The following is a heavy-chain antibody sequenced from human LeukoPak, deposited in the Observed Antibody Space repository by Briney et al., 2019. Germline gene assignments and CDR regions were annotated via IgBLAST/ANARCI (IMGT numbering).Heavy chain of an antibody. J-gene: IGHJ6*02. CDR2: MSPSSGNR. CDR3: ARGYYYYGLGV. CDR1: GYTFTTYD. V-gene: IGHV1-8*01. Sequence: ASVKVSCKASGYTFTTYDINWVRQAPGQGLEWMGWMSPSSGNRGCAQKFQGRVTMTRDTSVSTAYMELSSLRSDDTAVYYCARGYYYYGLGVWGQGTTVTVSS.